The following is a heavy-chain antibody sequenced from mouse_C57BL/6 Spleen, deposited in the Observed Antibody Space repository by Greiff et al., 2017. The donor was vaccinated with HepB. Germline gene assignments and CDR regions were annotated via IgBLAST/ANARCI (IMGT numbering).Heavy chain of an antibody. D-gene: IGHD6-2*01. CDR1: GFTFSDYG. V-gene: IGHV5-17*01. Sequence: EVKVVESGGGLVKPGGSLKLSCAASGFTFSDYGMHWVRQAPEKGLEWVAYISSGSSTIYYADTVKGRFTISRDNAKNTLFLQMTSLRSEDTAMYYCAREAGVSDYWGQGTTLTVSS. CDR3: AREAGVSDY. CDR2: ISSGSSTI. J-gene: IGHJ2*01.